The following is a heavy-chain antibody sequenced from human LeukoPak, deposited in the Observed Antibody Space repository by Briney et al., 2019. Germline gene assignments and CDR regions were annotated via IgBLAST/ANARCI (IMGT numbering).Heavy chain of an antibody. Sequence: ASVKVSCKASGYTFTSYGISWVRQAPGQGLEWMGWISAYNGNTNYAQKLQGRVTMTPDTSTSTAYMELRSLRSDDTAVYYCARDVLRYFDWLFGGENWFDPWGQGTLVTVPS. CDR3: ARDVLRYFDWLFGGENWFDP. CDR1: GYTFTSYG. V-gene: IGHV1-18*01. D-gene: IGHD3-9*01. CDR2: ISAYNGNT. J-gene: IGHJ5*02.